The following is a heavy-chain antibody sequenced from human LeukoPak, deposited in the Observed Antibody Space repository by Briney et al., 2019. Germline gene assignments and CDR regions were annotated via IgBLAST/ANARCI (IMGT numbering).Heavy chain of an antibody. CDR3: ARDFGSGSYPDAFDI. CDR1: GFTFSDYY. CDR2: ISSSGGTK. D-gene: IGHD3-10*01. V-gene: IGHV3-11*04. Sequence: GGSLRLSCAASGFTFSDYYMSWIRQAPGKGLEWVSYISSSGGTKYYADSVKGRFAIPRDNAKNSLYLQMNSLRAEDTAVYYCARDFGSGSYPDAFDIWGQGTMVTVSS. J-gene: IGHJ3*02.